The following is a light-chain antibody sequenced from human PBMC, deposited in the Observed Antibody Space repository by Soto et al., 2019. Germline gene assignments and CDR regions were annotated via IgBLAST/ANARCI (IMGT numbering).Light chain of an antibody. V-gene: IGKV1-39*01. CDR3: QQSYGMPT. Sequence: IHIPLSPSSLSASVAVGVTLTSRASQSISIYLNWYQQKPGKAPMVLVYAGSSLQGGVPSRFGGSGSGTDFTLTISSLQPDDFATYYCQQSYGMPTFGRGTKVDIK. J-gene: IGKJ4*01. CDR2: AGS. CDR1: QSISIY.